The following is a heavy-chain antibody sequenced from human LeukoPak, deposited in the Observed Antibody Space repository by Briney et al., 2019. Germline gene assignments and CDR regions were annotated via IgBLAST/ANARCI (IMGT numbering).Heavy chain of an antibody. V-gene: IGHV3-53*01. CDR1: GFTVSSNY. D-gene: IGHD4-17*01. CDR2: IYSGGST. CDR3: ARDSRGDYGDYGYFQH. Sequence: GGSLRLSCAASGFTVSSNYMSWVRQAPGKGLEWVSVIYSGGSTYYADSVKGRFTISRDNSKNTLYLQMNGLRAEDTAVYYCARDSRGDYGDYGYFQHWGQGTLVTVSS. J-gene: IGHJ1*01.